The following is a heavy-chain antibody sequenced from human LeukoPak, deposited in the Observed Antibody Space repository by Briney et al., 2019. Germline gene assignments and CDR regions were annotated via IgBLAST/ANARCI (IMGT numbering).Heavy chain of an antibody. Sequence: GGSLRLSCAASGFTFSSYAMSWARQAPGKGLEWVSAISGSGGSTYYADSVKGRFTISRDNSKNTLYLQMNSLRAEDTAVYYCASNPGTLRGGYIGYVYWGQGTLDTVSS. CDR2: ISGSGGST. CDR1: GFTFSSYA. CDR3: ASNPGTLRGGYIGYVY. V-gene: IGHV3-23*01. J-gene: IGHJ4*02. D-gene: IGHD5-18*01.